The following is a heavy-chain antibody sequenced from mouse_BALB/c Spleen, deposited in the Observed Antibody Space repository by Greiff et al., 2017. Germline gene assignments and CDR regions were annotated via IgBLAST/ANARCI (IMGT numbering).Heavy chain of an antibody. CDR3: ARSRDGYLDY. CDR2: IYPGGGYT. Sequence: QVHVKQSGAELVRPGTSVKISCKASGYTFTNYWLGWVKQRPGHGLEWIGDIYPGGGYTNYNEKFKGKATLTADTSSSTAYMQLSSLTSEDSAVYFCARSRDGYLDYWGQGTTLTVSS. J-gene: IGHJ2*01. CDR1: GYTFTNYW. D-gene: IGHD2-3*01. V-gene: IGHV1-63*02.